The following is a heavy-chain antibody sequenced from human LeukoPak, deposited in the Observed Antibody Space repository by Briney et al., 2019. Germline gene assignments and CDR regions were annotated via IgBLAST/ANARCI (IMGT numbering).Heavy chain of an antibody. V-gene: IGHV4-34*01. CDR1: GGSFSGYY. D-gene: IGHD5-18*01. J-gene: IGHJ4*02. CDR2: INHSGST. Sequence: SETLSLTCAVYGGSFSGYYWSWIRQPPGKGLEWIGEINHSGSTNYNPSLKSRVTISVDTSKNQFSLKLSSVTAADTAVYYCAIYVDTAMALFDYWGQGTLVTVSS. CDR3: AIYVDTAMALFDY.